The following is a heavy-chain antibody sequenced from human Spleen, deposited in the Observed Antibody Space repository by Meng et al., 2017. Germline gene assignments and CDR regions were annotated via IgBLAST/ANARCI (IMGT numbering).Heavy chain of an antibody. CDR3: ARGFSGSFRSNFDY. V-gene: IGHV1-2*06. Sequence: QVHLVHSGAEEKKPGASVKVSCKASGYTFPDYWLHWVRRAPGQGLEWMGRINPKSGDTHYAQRFQGRVTMTGDTSISTAYMELSGLRSDDTAMYYCARGFSGSFRSNFDYWGQGTLVTVSS. CDR2: INPKSGDT. J-gene: IGHJ4*02. CDR1: GYTFPDYW. D-gene: IGHD1-26*01.